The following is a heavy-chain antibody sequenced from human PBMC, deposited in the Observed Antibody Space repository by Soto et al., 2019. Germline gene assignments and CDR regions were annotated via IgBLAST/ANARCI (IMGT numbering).Heavy chain of an antibody. CDR3: AKFGMATTKRSPPYYYDY. Sequence: GGSLRLSCAASGLTFSTYAMSWVRQAPGKGLEWVSTISGSDSSTYYADSVKGRFTFSRDNSKNTLYLQMNSLRAEDTAVYYCAKFGMATTKRSPPYYYDYWGQGTLVTVSS. CDR2: ISGSDSST. D-gene: IGHD1-1*01. CDR1: GLTFSTYA. J-gene: IGHJ4*02. V-gene: IGHV3-23*01.